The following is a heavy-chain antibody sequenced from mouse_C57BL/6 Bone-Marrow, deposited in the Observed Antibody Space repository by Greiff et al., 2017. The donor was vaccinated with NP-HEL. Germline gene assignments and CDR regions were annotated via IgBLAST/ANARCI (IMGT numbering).Heavy chain of an antibody. CDR1: GSTFTSYW. CDR3: ARHCYLGVVAPYY. V-gene: IGHV1-64*01. J-gene: IGHJ4*01. CDR2: IHPNSGST. D-gene: IGHD1-1*01. Sequence: VQLQQPGAELVKPGASVKLSCKASGSTFTSYWMHWVKQRPGQGLEWIGMIHPNSGSTNYNEKFKSKATLTVAKSSSTAYMQLSSLTSEDSAVYYCARHCYLGVVAPYYWGQGTSVTVSS.